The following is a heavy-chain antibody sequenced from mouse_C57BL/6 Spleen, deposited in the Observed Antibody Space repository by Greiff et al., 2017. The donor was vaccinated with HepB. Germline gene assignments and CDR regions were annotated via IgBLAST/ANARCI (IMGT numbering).Heavy chain of an antibody. D-gene: IGHD2-1*01. J-gene: IGHJ3*01. CDR3: ARWDYGNPFAY. V-gene: IGHV1-42*01. Sequence: EVQLQQSGPELVKPGASVKISCKASGYSFTGYYMNWVKQSPEKSLEWIGEINPSTGGTTYNQKFKAKATLTVDKSSSTAYMQLKSLTSEDSAVYYWARWDYGNPFAYWGQGTLVTVSA. CDR1: GYSFTGYY. CDR2: INPSTGGT.